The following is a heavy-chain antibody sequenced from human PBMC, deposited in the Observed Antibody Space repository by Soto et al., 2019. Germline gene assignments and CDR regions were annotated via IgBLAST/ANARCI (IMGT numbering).Heavy chain of an antibody. J-gene: IGHJ5*02. CDR2: LSGTAGTI. D-gene: IGHD1-26*01. CDR1: GFTFSSYA. CDR3: ARTDSGNYLGWFDP. V-gene: IGHV3-23*01. Sequence: GESLRLSCAASGFTFSSYAMSWVRQAPGKGMEWVSGLSGTAGTISYADSVKGRFTISRDNSKNTLYLQMNSLRAEDTAVYYCARTDSGNYLGWFDPWGQGTLVTVSS.